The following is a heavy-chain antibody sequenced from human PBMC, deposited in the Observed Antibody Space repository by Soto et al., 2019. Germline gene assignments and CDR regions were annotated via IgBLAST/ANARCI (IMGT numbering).Heavy chain of an antibody. CDR2: ISSSSSTI. Sequence: EVQLVESGGGLVQPGGSLRLSCAASGFTFSSYSMNWVRQAPGKGLEWVSYISSSSSTIYYADSVKGRFTISRDNAKNSLYLQMNSLRAEDTAVYYWARGGGCSGGSCSFDYWGQGPLVTVSS. CDR1: GFTFSSYS. V-gene: IGHV3-48*01. J-gene: IGHJ4*02. D-gene: IGHD2-15*01. CDR3: ARGGGCSGGSCSFDY.